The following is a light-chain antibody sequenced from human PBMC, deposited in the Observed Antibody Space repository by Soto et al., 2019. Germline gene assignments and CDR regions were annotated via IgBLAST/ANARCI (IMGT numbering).Light chain of an antibody. V-gene: IGLV2-14*01. CDR1: SSDVGGYNY. CDR3: SSYTSSSTLAV. CDR2: DVS. J-gene: IGLJ2*01. Sequence: QSALTQPASVSGSPGQSITISCTGTSSDVGGYNYVSWYQQHPGKAPKLMIYDVSNRPSGVSYRFSGSKSGNTASLTISGLQADDEADYYCSSYTSSSTLAVFGGGTKLTVL.